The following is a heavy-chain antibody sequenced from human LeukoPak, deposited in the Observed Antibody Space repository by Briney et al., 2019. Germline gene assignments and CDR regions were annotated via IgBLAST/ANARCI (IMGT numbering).Heavy chain of an antibody. V-gene: IGHV3-30-3*01. Sequence: GGSLRLSCAASGFTFSSYAMHWVRQAPGKGLEWVAVISYDGSNKYYADSVKGRFTISRDNSKNTLYLQMNSLRAEDTAVYYCASPIGYCSSTSCYGPFDYWGQGTLVTVSS. CDR1: GFTFSSYA. CDR2: ISYDGSNK. J-gene: IGHJ4*02. CDR3: ASPIGYCSSTSCYGPFDY. D-gene: IGHD2-2*03.